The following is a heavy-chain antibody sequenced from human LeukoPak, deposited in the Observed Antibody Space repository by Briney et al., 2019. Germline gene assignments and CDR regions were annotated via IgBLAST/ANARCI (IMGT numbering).Heavy chain of an antibody. Sequence: GGSLRLSCAASGFTFSSYAMNWVRQAPGKGLEWVSTISDSGDSTSYADSVKGRFTISRDNAKNTLYLQMNSLRAEDTAVYYCARAITKLSAFDIWGQGTMVTVSS. CDR1: GFTFSSYA. CDR3: ARAITKLSAFDI. J-gene: IGHJ3*02. D-gene: IGHD1-20*01. CDR2: ISDSGDST. V-gene: IGHV3-23*01.